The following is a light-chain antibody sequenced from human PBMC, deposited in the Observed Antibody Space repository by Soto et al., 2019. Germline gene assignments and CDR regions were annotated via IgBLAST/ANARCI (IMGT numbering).Light chain of an antibody. J-gene: IGLJ1*01. V-gene: IGLV2-14*01. CDR3: SSYTSSSPL. CDR1: SSDVGGYNH. Sequence: QSVLTQPASVSGSPGQSITISCTGTSSDVGGYNHVSWYQQHPGKAPKLMIYDVSNRPSGVSNRFSGSKSGNTASLTISGLQAEDEADYYCSSYTSSSPLFGTGTKVTV. CDR2: DVS.